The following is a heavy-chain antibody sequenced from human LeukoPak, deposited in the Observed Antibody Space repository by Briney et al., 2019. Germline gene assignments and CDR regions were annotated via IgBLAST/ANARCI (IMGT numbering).Heavy chain of an antibody. D-gene: IGHD3-22*01. V-gene: IGHV3-23*01. CDR3: AKAQARGYYESSGYNYGNYFDY. Sequence: PGGSLRLSCVASGFSFSSYAMSWVRQAPGKGLEWVSTITSSGGTTYYADSVKGRFTISRDNSKNTLYLQMNSLRAEDTAVYYCAKAQARGYYESSGYNYGNYFDYWGQGTLVTVSS. CDR2: ITSSGGTT. CDR1: GFSFSSYA. J-gene: IGHJ4*02.